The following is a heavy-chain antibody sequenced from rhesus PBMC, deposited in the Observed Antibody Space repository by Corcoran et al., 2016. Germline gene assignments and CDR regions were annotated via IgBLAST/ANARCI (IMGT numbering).Heavy chain of an antibody. CDR2: ITYSGST. CDR1: GGSISSGYYY. Sequence: QVQLQESGPGLVKPSETLSLTCAVSGGSISSGYYYWSWIRQPPGKGLEWFGYITYSGSTSSNPSLKRRVTISRDTSKNQFSLKLSSVTAADTAVYYCARETMAAAATFDYWGQGVLVTVSS. V-gene: IGHV4-122*02. D-gene: IGHD6-25*01. CDR3: ARETMAAAATFDY. J-gene: IGHJ4*01.